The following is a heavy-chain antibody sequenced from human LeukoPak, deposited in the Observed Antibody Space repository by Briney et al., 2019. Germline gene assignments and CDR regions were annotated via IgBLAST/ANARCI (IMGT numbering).Heavy chain of an antibody. CDR1: GFTFSSYA. CDR3: AKGYYDSSGYYYDD. Sequence: GGSLRLSCAASGFTFSSYAMHWVRQAPGKGLEWVAVISYDGSNKYYADSVKGRFTISRDNSKNTLYLQMNSLRAEDTAVYYCAKGYYDSSGYYYDDWGQGTLVTVSS. CDR2: ISYDGSNK. J-gene: IGHJ4*02. D-gene: IGHD3-22*01. V-gene: IGHV3-30-3*01.